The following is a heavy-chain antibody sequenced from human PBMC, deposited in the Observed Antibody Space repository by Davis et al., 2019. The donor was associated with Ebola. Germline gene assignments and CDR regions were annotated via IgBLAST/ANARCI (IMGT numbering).Heavy chain of an antibody. D-gene: IGHD4-11*01. CDR3: ARAFSNRYYYYGMDV. CDR1: GFTFSDYY. V-gene: IGHV3-11*01. Sequence: GESLKISCAASGFTFSDYYMSWIRQAPGKGLEWVSYITSSGSTIYYADSVKGRFTISRDNAKNSLYLQMNTLRAENTAVYYCARAFSNRYYYYGMDVWGQGTTVTGSS. CDR2: ITSSGSTI. J-gene: IGHJ6*02.